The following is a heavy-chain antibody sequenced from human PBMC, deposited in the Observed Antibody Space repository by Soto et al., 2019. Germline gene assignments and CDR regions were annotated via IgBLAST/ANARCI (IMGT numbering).Heavy chain of an antibody. Sequence: GGSLRLSCAASGFTFSSYGMHWVRQAPGKGLEWVAVIWYDGSNKYYADSVKGRFTISRDNSKNTLYLQMNSLRAEDTAVYYCARDRYVWGSYREFDYWGQGTLVTVSS. CDR2: IWYDGSNK. CDR3: ARDRYVWGSYREFDY. CDR1: GFTFSSYG. D-gene: IGHD3-16*02. V-gene: IGHV3-33*01. J-gene: IGHJ4*02.